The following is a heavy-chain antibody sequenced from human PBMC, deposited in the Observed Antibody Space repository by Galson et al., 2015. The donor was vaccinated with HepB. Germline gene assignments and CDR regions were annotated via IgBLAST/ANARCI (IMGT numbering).Heavy chain of an antibody. D-gene: IGHD3-9*01. J-gene: IGHJ4*02. CDR1: GFTFSSYA. CDR2: ISGSGGST. CDR3: AKVGTIFGVAYYPYDILTGYYHYYFDY. V-gene: IGHV3-23*01. Sequence: SLRLSCAASGFTFSSYAMSWVRQAPGKGLEWVSAISGSGGSTYYADSVKGRFTISRDNSKNTLYLQMNSLRAEDTAVYYCAKVGTIFGVAYYPYDILTGYYHYYFDYWGQGTLVTVSS.